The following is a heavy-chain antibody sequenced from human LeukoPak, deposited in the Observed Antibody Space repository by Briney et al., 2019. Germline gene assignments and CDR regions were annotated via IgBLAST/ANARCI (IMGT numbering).Heavy chain of an antibody. CDR3: AKGVAGYGAHFDY. CDR1: GFTFSSYA. J-gene: IGHJ4*02. V-gene: IGHV3-23*01. CDR2: ISGSGGST. D-gene: IGHD4-17*01. Sequence: PGGSLRLSCAASGFTFSSYAMSWVRQAPGKGLEWVSAISGSGGSTYYADSVKGRFIISRDNSKNTLYLQMNSLRAEDTAVYYCAKGVAGYGAHFDYWGQGTLVTVSS.